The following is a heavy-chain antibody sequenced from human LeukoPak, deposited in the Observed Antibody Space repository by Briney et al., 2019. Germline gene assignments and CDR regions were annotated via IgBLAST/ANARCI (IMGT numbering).Heavy chain of an antibody. CDR2: IRQDGNSK. Sequence: PGGSLRLSCAASGFTFSDSWMNWVRQAPGKGLEWVASIRQDGNSKFYLDSVRDRFTISRDNAKNSLYLQMASLRVEDTAVYYCSKGGFGGWGQGTLVTVSS. CDR3: SKGGFGG. D-gene: IGHD3-3*01. CDR1: GFTFSDSW. V-gene: IGHV3-7*01. J-gene: IGHJ4*02.